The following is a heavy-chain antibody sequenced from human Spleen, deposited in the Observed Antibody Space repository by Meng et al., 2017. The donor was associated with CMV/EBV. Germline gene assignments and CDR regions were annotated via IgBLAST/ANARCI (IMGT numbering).Heavy chain of an antibody. D-gene: IGHD3-22*01. CDR3: AKDSRRDYYDSSGYYHDGMDV. Sequence: GESLKISCAASGFTFTTYSMNWVRQAPGKGLEWVSSISGSDSYIYYADSVKGRFTISRDNAKNSLYLQMTSLRAGDTAIYYCAKDSRRDYYDSSGYYHDGMDVWGQGTTVTVSS. V-gene: IGHV3-21*04. CDR1: GFTFTTYS. J-gene: IGHJ6*02. CDR2: ISGSDSYI.